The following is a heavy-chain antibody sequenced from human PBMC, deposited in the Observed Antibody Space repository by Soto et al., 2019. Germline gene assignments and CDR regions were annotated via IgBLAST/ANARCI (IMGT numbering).Heavy chain of an antibody. CDR1: GGSISSYY. CDR2: IYYSGST. Sequence: QVQLQESGPGLVKPSETLSLTCTVSGGSISSYYWSWIRQPPGKGLEWIGYIYYSGSTNYNPSLTSRVNISVDTPKNQCALKLSSVTAADTAVYYCARRYGGAFDYWCQGSLVTVYS. CDR3: ARRYGGAFDY. V-gene: IGHV4-59*08. J-gene: IGHJ4*02. D-gene: IGHD2-21*01.